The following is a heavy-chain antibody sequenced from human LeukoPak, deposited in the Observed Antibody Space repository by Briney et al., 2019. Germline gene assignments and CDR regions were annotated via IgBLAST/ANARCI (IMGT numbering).Heavy chain of an antibody. CDR1: GFTFSSYW. J-gene: IGHJ4*02. CDR3: ARVVVAAFLFYFDY. CDR2: IKQDGSEK. D-gene: IGHD5-12*01. Sequence: GGSLRLSCAGSGFTFSSYWMSWVRQAPGKGLEWVANIKQDGSEKYYVDSVKGRFTISRDNAKNSLYLQMNSLRAEDTAVYYCARVVVAAFLFYFDYWGQGTLVTVSS. V-gene: IGHV3-7*01.